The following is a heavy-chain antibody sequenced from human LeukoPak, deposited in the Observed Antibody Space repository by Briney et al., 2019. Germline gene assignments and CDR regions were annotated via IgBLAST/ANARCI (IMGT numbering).Heavy chain of an antibody. CDR2: IGSSSSYI. CDR3: ARGWFGEAPFDY. V-gene: IGHV3-21*01. Sequence: PGGSLRLSCAASGFTFSSYSLNWVRQAPGKGLEWVSSIGSSSSYIYYADSVKGRFTISRDNAKNSLYLQMNSLRAEDTAVYYCARGWFGEAPFDYWGQGTLVTVSS. J-gene: IGHJ4*02. CDR1: GFTFSSYS. D-gene: IGHD3-10*01.